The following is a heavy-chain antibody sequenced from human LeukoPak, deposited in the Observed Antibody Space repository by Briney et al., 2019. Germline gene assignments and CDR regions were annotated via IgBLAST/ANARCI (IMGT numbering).Heavy chain of an antibody. Sequence: SETLSLTCTVSGGSIRSSSYYWGWIRQPPGKGLEWIGSIYYSGSTYYNPSLKSRVTISVDTSKNHFSLKLSSVTAADTAVYYCARRHYYDSRGAFDIWGQGTMVTVSS. V-gene: IGHV4-39*02. CDR3: ARRHYYDSRGAFDI. CDR1: GGSIRSSSYY. D-gene: IGHD3-22*01. CDR2: IYYSGST. J-gene: IGHJ3*02.